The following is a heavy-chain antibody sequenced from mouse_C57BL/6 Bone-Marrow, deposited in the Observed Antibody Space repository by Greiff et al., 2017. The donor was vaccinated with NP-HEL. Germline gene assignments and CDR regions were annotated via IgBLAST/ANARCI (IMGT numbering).Heavy chain of an antibody. J-gene: IGHJ2*01. Sequence: VQLQQSGPELVKPGASVQISCKASGYSFTSYYIHWVKQRPGQGLAWIGWIYPGSGNTKYNEKFKGKATLTADTSSSTAYMQLSSLTSEDSAVYYCARGAGYYYWGQGTTLTVSS. V-gene: IGHV1-66*01. D-gene: IGHD1-2*01. CDR2: IYPGSGNT. CDR1: GYSFTSYY. CDR3: ARGAGYYY.